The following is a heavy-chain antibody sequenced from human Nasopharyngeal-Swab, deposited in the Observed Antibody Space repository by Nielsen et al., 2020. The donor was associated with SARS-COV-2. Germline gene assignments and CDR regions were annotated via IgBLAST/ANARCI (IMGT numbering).Heavy chain of an antibody. CDR2: INANTGNP. Sequence: ASVKVSCKASGYTFTSYAINWVRQAPGQGLEWMGWINANTGNPTYAQGFTGRFVFSLDTSVSTAYLQISSLKAEDTAVYYCARSIVGATTRSDYWGQGTLVTVSS. D-gene: IGHD1-26*01. J-gene: IGHJ4*02. CDR3: ARSIVGATTRSDY. V-gene: IGHV7-4-1*02. CDR1: GYTFTSYA.